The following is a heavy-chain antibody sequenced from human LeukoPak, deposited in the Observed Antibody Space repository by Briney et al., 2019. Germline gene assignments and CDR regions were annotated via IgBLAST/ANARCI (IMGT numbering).Heavy chain of an antibody. V-gene: IGHV4-59*08. CDR1: GGSISSYY. J-gene: IGHJ5*02. CDR3: ARHGTSITMVRGVIILGTNWFDP. D-gene: IGHD3-10*01. Sequence: PSETLSLTCAVSGGSISSYYWSWIRQPPGKGLEWIGYIYYSGSTNYNPSLKSRVTISVDTSKNQFSLKLSSVTAADTAVYYCARHGTSITMVRGVIILGTNWFDPWGQGTLVTVSS. CDR2: IYYSGST.